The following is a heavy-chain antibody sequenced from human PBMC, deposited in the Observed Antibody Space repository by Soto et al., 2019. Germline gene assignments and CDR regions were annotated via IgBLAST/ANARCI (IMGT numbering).Heavy chain of an antibody. CDR3: ARGARGQHVGGAFDI. J-gene: IGHJ3*02. CDR2: ISYDGSNK. D-gene: IGHD1-26*01. CDR1: GFTFSSYA. Sequence: GGSLRLSCAASGFTFSSYAMHWVRQAPGKGLEWVAVISYDGSNKYYADSVKGRFTISRDNSKNTLYLQMNSLRAEDTAVYYCARGARGQHVGGAFDIWGQGTMVTVSS. V-gene: IGHV3-30-3*01.